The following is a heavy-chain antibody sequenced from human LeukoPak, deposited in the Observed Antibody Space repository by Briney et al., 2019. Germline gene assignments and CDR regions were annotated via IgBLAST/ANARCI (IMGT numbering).Heavy chain of an antibody. J-gene: IGHJ4*02. V-gene: IGHV4-59*01. CDR3: AKLPDYVWGSYRLSFDY. D-gene: IGHD3-16*02. Sequence: SETLSLTCIVSGGSISSYYWSWIRQPPGKGLEWIGYIYYSGSTNYNPSLKSRVTISVDTSKNQFSLKLSSVTAADTAVYYCAKLPDYVWGSYRLSFDYWGQGTLVTVSS. CDR1: GGSISSYY. CDR2: IYYSGST.